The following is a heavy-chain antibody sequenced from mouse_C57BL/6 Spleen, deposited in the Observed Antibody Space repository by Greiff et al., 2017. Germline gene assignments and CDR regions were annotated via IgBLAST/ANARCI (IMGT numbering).Heavy chain of an antibody. CDR1: GYTFTGYW. D-gene: IGHD1-1*01. CDR3: ARDDGSRDYFGY. V-gene: IGHV1-9*01. CDR2: IFPGSGST. Sequence: QVQLQQSGAELMKPGASVKLSCKASGYTFTGYWIEWVKQRPGHGLEWIGEIFPGSGSTNYNEKFKGKATLTAETSSNTAYMQLSSLTTEDSAIYDCARDDGSRDYFGYWGQGTTLTVSS. J-gene: IGHJ2*01.